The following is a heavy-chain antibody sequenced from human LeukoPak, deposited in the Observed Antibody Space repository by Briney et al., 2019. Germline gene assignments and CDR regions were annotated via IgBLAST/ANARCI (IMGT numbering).Heavy chain of an antibody. Sequence: GGSLRLSCAASGFTFSSYAMSWVRQAPGKGLEWVSAISGSGGSAYYADSVKGRFTISRDNSKNTLYLQMNSLRAEDTAVYYCAKQGYCSSTSCYTEYYYYYYMDVWGKGTTVTVSS. CDR1: GFTFSSYA. V-gene: IGHV3-23*01. CDR2: ISGSGGSA. CDR3: AKQGYCSSTSCYTEYYYYYYMDV. J-gene: IGHJ6*03. D-gene: IGHD2-2*02.